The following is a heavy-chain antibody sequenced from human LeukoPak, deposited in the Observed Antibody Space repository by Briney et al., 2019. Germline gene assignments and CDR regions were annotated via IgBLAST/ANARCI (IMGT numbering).Heavy chain of an antibody. V-gene: IGHV4-39*07. D-gene: IGHD3-3*01. CDR1: GGSISTTNYY. CDR3: ARDGFLAVDY. Sequence: SETLSLTCTVSGGSISTTNYYWGWIRQSPGKGLEWFGCVYYSGNTYYNPSLNSRVTISVDTSKNQFSLKLRSVTAADTAVYYCARDGFLAVDYWGQGTLVTVSS. CDR2: VYYSGNT. J-gene: IGHJ4*02.